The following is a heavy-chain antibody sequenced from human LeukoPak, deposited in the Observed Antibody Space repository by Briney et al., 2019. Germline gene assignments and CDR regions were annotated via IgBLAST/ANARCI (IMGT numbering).Heavy chain of an antibody. J-gene: IGHJ6*02. V-gene: IGHV3-53*05. CDR1: GFTVNSNY. CDR3: ARDVAVAGIYYYGMDV. CDR2: IYSGGST. D-gene: IGHD6-19*01. Sequence: GGSLRLSCAASGFTVNSNYMNWVRQAPGKGLEWVSVIYSGGSTYYADSVKGRFTISRDNSKNTLYLQMNSLRAEDTAVYYCARDVAVAGIYYYGMDVWGQGTTVTVSS.